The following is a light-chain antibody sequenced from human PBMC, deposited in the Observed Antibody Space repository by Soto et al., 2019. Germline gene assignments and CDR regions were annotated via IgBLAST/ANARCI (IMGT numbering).Light chain of an antibody. J-gene: IGKJ4*01. Sequence: DIQMTQSPSSPSASVGDRVTITCQASQDISNYLNWYQQKPGKAPKLLIYDPSNLETGVPSRFSGSGSGTDFTFTISSLQPEDIATYYCQQYDNPHLTVTFGGGTKVEIK. CDR3: QQYDNPHLTVT. CDR1: QDISNY. V-gene: IGKV1-33*01. CDR2: DPS.